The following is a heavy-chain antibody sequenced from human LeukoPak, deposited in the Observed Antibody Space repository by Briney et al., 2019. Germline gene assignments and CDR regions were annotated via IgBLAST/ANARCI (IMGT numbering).Heavy chain of an antibody. V-gene: IGHV3-48*01. D-gene: IGHD3-9*01. CDR1: EFTFSSYS. Sequence: GGSLRLSCAASEFTFSSYSMNWVRQAPGKGLEWVSYISSSSSTIYYADSVKGRFTISRDNSKNTLNLQMNTLRAEDTAVYYCARDSDILASDAFDIWGQGTMVTVSS. CDR3: ARDSDILASDAFDI. J-gene: IGHJ3*02. CDR2: ISSSSSTI.